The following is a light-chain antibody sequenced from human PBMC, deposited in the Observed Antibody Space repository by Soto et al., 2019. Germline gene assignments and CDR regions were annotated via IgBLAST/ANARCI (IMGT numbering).Light chain of an antibody. CDR2: DAS. J-gene: IGKJ4*01. CDR3: QQRGTWPRVT. V-gene: IGKV3-11*01. Sequence: EIVLTQSPATLSLSPGETATLSCRASQSISRYLAWYQQKPGQAPRLLIYDASIRATGIPARFRGGGSETDFTLTISSRAPEDFAIYYCQQRGTWPRVTFGGGTKVEIK. CDR1: QSISRY.